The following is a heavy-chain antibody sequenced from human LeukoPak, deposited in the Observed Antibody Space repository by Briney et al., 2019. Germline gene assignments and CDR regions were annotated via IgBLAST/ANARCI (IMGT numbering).Heavy chain of an antibody. CDR3: ARVRKYYYDSSGYRFDP. D-gene: IGHD3-22*01. CDR1: GYTFTGYY. J-gene: IGHJ5*02. CDR2: INPNSGGT. V-gene: IGHV1-2*02. Sequence: ASVKVSCKASGYTFTGYYMHWVRQAPGQGLEWMGWINPNSGGTNYAQKFQGRVTMTRDTSISTAYMVLSRLRSDDTAVYYCARVRKYYYDSSGYRFDPWGQGTLVTVSS.